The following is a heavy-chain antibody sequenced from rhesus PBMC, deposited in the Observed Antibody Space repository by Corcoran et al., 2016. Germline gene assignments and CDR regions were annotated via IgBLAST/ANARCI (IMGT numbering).Heavy chain of an antibody. CDR3: ARVTFGGLDY. J-gene: IGHJ4*01. V-gene: IGHV3-116*02. D-gene: IGHD2-39*01. CDR2: IRNKANGGTA. Sequence: EVRLVESGGGLVQPGGSLRLSCAASGFTFSDYYMRWVRQAPGKGPELVGFIRNKANGGTAEYHAFVKGRFTISRDDSKSIASLQMNSLKTEDTAVYYCARVTFGGLDYWGQGVLVTVSS. CDR1: GFTFSDYY.